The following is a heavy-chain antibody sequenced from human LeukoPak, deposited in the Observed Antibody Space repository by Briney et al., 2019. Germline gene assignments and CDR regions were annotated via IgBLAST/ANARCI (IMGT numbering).Heavy chain of an antibody. CDR2: IKEDGSEE. J-gene: IGHJ4*02. D-gene: IGHD2-15*01. CDR3: ARSRGGSRLGWGYYFDY. CDR1: GFTFSSYW. V-gene: IGHV3-7*01. Sequence: GGSLRLSCAASGFTFSSYWMSWVRQAPGKGLECVANIKEDGSEEYCVDSVKGRFSISRDNAKNSLYLQMNSLRAEDTAVYYCARSRGGSRLGWGYYFDYWGQGTLVTVSS.